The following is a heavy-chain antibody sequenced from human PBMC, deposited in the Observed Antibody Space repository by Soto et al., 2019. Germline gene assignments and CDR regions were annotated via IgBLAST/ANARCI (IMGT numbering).Heavy chain of an antibody. J-gene: IGHJ3*02. D-gene: IGHD3-10*01. CDR1: GFTFSSYG. CDR3: ARPLWFGELLQDAFDI. V-gene: IGHV3-33*01. CDR2: IWYDGSNK. Sequence: QVQLVESGGGVVQPGRSLRLSCAASGFTFSSYGMHWVRQAPGKGLEWVAVIWYDGSNKYYEDSVKGRFTISRDNSKNTLYLLMNSLRAEDTAVYYCARPLWFGELLQDAFDIWGQGTMVTVSS.